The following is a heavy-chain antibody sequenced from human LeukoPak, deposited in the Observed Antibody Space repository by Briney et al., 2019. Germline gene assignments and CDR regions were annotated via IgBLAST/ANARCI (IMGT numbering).Heavy chain of an antibody. Sequence: SETLSLTCTVSGDSISSSPYFCGWLRQPPGKGLEWIGSINYSGNTYFNPSLQSRVAISVDTSKNQFSLKLSSLTAADTAVYSCARPSGRNWNAFDIWGQGTMVTVSS. D-gene: IGHD1-14*01. CDR1: GDSISSSPYF. J-gene: IGHJ3*02. CDR2: INYSGNT. CDR3: ARPSGRNWNAFDI. V-gene: IGHV4-39*01.